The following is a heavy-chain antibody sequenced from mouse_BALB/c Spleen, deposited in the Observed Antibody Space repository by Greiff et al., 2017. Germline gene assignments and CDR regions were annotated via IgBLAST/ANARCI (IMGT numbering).Heavy chain of an antibody. CDR2: IYPGDGDT. J-gene: IGHJ4*01. V-gene: IGHV1-80*01. Sequence: QVQLQQPGAELVKPGSSVKISCKASGYAFSSYWMNWVKQRPGQGLEWIGQIYPGDGDTNYNGKFKGKATLTADKSSSTAYMQLSSLTSEDSAVYFCARDLRYDDYYAMDYWGQGTSVTVSS. D-gene: IGHD2-14*01. CDR1: GYAFSSYW. CDR3: ARDLRYDDYYAMDY.